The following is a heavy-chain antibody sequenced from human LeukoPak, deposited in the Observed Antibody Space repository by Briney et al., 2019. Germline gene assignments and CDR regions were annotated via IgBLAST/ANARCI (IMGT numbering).Heavy chain of an antibody. Sequence: ASVKVSCKASGYTFTSYGISWVRQAPGQGLEWMGWINPNSGGTNYAQKFQGRVTMTRDTSISTAYMELSRLRSDDTAVYYCARDLDYDILTQGYWGQGTLVTVSS. CDR2: INPNSGGT. CDR1: GYTFTSYG. V-gene: IGHV1-2*02. J-gene: IGHJ4*02. D-gene: IGHD3-9*01. CDR3: ARDLDYDILTQGY.